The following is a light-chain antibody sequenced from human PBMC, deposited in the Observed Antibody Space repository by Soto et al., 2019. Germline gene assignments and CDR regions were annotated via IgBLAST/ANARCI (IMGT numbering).Light chain of an antibody. CDR2: WAS. J-gene: IGKJ2*01. Sequence: DIVMTQSPDSLAVSLGERATINCKSSQSDLYSSNNKNYLAWYQQKPGQPPKLLIYWASTRESWVPDRFSGSGSGTDFTLTISSLQAEDVAVYYCQQYYSTPHTFGQGTKLEIK. CDR3: QQYYSTPHT. CDR1: QSDLYSSNNKNY. V-gene: IGKV4-1*01.